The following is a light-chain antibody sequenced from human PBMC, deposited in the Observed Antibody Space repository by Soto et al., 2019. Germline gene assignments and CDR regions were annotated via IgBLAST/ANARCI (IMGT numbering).Light chain of an antibody. CDR1: SSDVGGYNY. Sequence: QSALTQPPSASGSPGQSVTISCTGTSSDVGGYNYVSWYQQHPGKAPKLMISEVNKQPSGVPDRFSGSKSGNTASLTVSGLQAEDEADYYCSSFAGSNIYVFGTGTKLTVL. CDR2: EVN. CDR3: SSFAGSNIYV. V-gene: IGLV2-8*01. J-gene: IGLJ1*01.